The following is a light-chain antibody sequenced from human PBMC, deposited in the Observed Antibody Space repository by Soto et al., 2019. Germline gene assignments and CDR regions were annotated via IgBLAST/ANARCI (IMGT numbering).Light chain of an antibody. V-gene: IGKV3-20*01. CDR1: QSFSSTY. J-gene: IGKJ1*01. CDR2: ATS. Sequence: EIELTQSPGTLSLSPGEGATLSCRASQSFSSTYLAWYQQKPGQAPRLLIYATSTRATGIPDRFSGSGSGTDFTLTIFRLEPEDYAVYYCQQYGASLPWSFGQGTKVEAK. CDR3: QQYGASLPWS.